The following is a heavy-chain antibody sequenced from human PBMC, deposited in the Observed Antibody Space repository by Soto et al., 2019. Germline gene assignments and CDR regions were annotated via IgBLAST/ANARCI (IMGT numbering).Heavy chain of an antibody. J-gene: IGHJ4*02. D-gene: IGHD3-10*01. CDR2: IYYSGST. Sequence: TLSLTCTVSGGSISSGGYYWSWIRQHPGKGLEWIGYIYYSGSTYYNPSLKSRVTISVDTSKNQFSLKLSSVTAADTAVYYFARTVRLLLWFGDVEERGYFDYWGQGTLVTVSS. CDR3: ARTVRLLLWFGDVEERGYFDY. V-gene: IGHV4-31*03. CDR1: GGSISSGGYY.